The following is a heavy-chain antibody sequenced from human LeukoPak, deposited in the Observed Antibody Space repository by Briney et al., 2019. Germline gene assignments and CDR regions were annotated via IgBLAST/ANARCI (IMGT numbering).Heavy chain of an antibody. J-gene: IGHJ3*02. D-gene: IGHD3-9*01. CDR2: IYYSGST. CDR3: ARRGRYFDWLLSLEGAFDI. CDR1: GGSISSSSYY. Sequence: PSETLSLTCTVSGGSISSSSYYWGWIRQPPGKGLEWIGSIYYSGSTYYNTSLKSRVTISVDTSKNQFSLKLSSVTAADTAVYYCARRGRYFDWLLSLEGAFDIWGQGTMVTVSS. V-gene: IGHV4-39*07.